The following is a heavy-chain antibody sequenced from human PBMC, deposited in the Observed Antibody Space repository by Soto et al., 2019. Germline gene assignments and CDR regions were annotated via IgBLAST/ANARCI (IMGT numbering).Heavy chain of an antibody. CDR2: IYYSGST. CDR1: GGSISSGGYY. V-gene: IGHV4-31*03. CDR3: ARAPRSGGLFYYYMDV. J-gene: IGHJ6*03. Sequence: PSETLSLTCTVSGGSISSGGYYWSWIRQHPGKGLEWIGYIYYSGSTYYNPSLKSRVTISVDTSKNQFSLKLSSVTAADTAVYYCARAPRSGGLFYYYMDVWGKGTTVTVS.